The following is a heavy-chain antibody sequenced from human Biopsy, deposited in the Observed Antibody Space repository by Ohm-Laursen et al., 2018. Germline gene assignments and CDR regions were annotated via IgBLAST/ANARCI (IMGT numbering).Heavy chain of an antibody. J-gene: IGHJ6*02. CDR1: GGSISSDY. CDR3: ARATYSTGWPYYYFYGMDV. Sequence: SDTLSLTCIVSGGSISSDYWSWIRQTPGKGLEWIGYIYYSGSTNYNPSLKSRVAISVDKSKNQFSLRLNSVTAADTAVYYCARATYSTGWPYYYFYGMDVWGQGTTVTVSS. D-gene: IGHD6-19*01. V-gene: IGHV4-59*07. CDR2: IYYSGST.